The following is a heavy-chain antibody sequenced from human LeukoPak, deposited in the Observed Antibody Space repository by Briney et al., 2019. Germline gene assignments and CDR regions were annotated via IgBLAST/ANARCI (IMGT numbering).Heavy chain of an antibody. CDR1: GFTVSSNY. V-gene: IGHV3-53*01. CDR3: AKEAAAGTFDY. J-gene: IGHJ4*02. Sequence: GGSLRLSCAASGFTVSSNYRSWVRQAPGKGLEWVSVIYSGGSTNYADSVKGRFTISRDNSKNTLYLQMNSLRAEDTAVYYCAKEAAAGTFDYWGQGTLVTVSS. CDR2: IYSGGST. D-gene: IGHD6-13*01.